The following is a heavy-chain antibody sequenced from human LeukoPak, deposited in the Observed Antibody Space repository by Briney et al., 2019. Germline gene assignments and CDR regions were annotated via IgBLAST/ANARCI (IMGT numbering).Heavy chain of an antibody. V-gene: IGHV3-7*01. CDR1: GFTFSSYW. CDR2: IKQDGSEK. Sequence: GGSLRLSCAASGFTFSSYWMSWVRQAPGKGLEWVANIKQDGSEKYYVDSVKGRFTISRDNAKNSLYLQMNSLRAEDTAVYYCARDFNEWERSVAFDIWGQGTMVTVSS. J-gene: IGHJ3*02. CDR3: ARDFNEWERSVAFDI. D-gene: IGHD1-26*01.